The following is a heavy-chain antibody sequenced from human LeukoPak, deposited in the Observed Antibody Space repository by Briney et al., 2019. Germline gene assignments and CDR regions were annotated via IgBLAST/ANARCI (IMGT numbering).Heavy chain of an antibody. CDR3: AKGELVDDAFDI. V-gene: IGHV3-23*01. Sequence: GGSLRLSCAASGFTFSSYAMSWVRQAPGKGLEWVSAISGSGGSTYYADTVKGRFTISRDNSKNTLYLQMNSLRAEDTAVYYCAKGELVDDAFDIWGQGTMVTVSS. J-gene: IGHJ3*02. CDR1: GFTFSSYA. D-gene: IGHD6-6*01. CDR2: ISGSGGST.